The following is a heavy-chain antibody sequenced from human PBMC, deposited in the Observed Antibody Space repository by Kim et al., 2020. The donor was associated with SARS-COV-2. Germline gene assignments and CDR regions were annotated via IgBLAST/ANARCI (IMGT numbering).Heavy chain of an antibody. CDR3: ARDYYGSGSYIDY. CDR1: GGSISSSSYY. D-gene: IGHD3-10*01. J-gene: IGHJ4*02. V-gene: IGHV4-39*07. CDR2: IYYSGST. Sequence: SETLSLTCTVSGGSISSSSYYWGWIRQPPGKGLEWIGSIYYSGSTYYNPSLKSRVTISVDTSKNQFSLKLSSVTAADTAVYYCARDYYGSGSYIDYWGQGTLVTVSS.